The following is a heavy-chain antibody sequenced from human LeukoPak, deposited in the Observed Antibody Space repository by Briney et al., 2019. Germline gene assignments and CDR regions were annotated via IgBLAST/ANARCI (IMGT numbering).Heavy chain of an antibody. D-gene: IGHD2-2*01. Sequence: PSETLSLTCTVSGGSISSDYWNWIRQPAGKGLEWIGEINHSGSTNYNPSLKSRVTISVVTSKNQFSLKLSSVTAADTAVYYCARGWRCSSTSCYGNYWYFDLWGRGTLVTVSS. J-gene: IGHJ2*01. V-gene: IGHV4-34*01. CDR1: GGSISSDY. CDR3: ARGWRCSSTSCYGNYWYFDL. CDR2: INHSGST.